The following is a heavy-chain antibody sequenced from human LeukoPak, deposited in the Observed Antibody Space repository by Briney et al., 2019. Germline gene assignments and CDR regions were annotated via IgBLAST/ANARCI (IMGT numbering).Heavy chain of an antibody. D-gene: IGHD1-14*01. CDR2: INSKTDGCTT. V-gene: IGHV3-15*01. CDR1: GGSISSYY. J-gene: IGHJ6*03. CDR3: TTGNRYYYYMDV. Sequence: PAETLSLTCTVSGGSISSYYWSWIRQPPGKGLEWVGRINSKTDGCTTHYPAPFKGTFTISIHDSKNTLYLQMNSLKTEDTAVYYCTTGNRYYYYMDVWGKGTTVTVSS.